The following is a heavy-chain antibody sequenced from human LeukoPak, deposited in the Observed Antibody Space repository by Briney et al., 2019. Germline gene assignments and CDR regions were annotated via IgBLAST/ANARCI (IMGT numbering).Heavy chain of an antibody. D-gene: IGHD1-26*01. J-gene: IGHJ6*02. CDR3: AKEWPWENYYYGMNV. Sequence: GGSLRLSCAASGFSFSGFGMHWVRQAPGKGLEWVAVISYVGSNIAYADSVKGRFTISRDNSKNTLYLQMNSLRPEDTAVYHCAKEWPWENYYYGMNVWGQGTTVTVSS. V-gene: IGHV3-30*18. CDR2: ISYVGSNI. CDR1: GFSFSGFG.